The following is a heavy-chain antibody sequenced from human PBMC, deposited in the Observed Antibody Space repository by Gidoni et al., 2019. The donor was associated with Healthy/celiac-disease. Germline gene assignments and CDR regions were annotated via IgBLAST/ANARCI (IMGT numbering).Heavy chain of an antibody. CDR3: ARTMITFGGFDY. J-gene: IGHJ4*02. D-gene: IGHD3-16*01. Sequence: EVQLVDSGVCLVHPVWSLITSCSASGFPFSSYEMNWVRQAPAKGLEWVSYISSSGSTIYYADSVKCRFTISRDNAKNSLYLQMNSRRAEDTAVYYCARTMITFGGFDYWGQGTLVNVSS. CDR1: GFPFSSYE. CDR2: ISSSGSTI. V-gene: IGHV3-48*03.